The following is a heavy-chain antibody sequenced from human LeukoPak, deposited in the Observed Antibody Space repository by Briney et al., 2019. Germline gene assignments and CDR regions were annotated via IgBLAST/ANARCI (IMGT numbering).Heavy chain of an antibody. D-gene: IGHD2-2*01. Sequence: GGSLRLSCAASGFTFSSYPMHWVRQAPGKGLEYVSAISTNGGSTYYANSVKGRFTISRDNSKNTLHLQMGSLRAEDMAVYYCARPHCSSTSCQGSYFDYWGQGTLVTVSS. J-gene: IGHJ4*02. CDR2: ISTNGGST. V-gene: IGHV3-64*01. CDR1: GFTFSSYP. CDR3: ARPHCSSTSCQGSYFDY.